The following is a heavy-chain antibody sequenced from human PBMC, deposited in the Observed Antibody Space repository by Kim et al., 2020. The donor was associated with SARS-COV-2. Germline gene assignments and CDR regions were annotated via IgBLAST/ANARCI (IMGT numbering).Heavy chain of an antibody. Sequence: SETLSLTCTVSGYSISSGYYWGWIRQPPGKGLEWIGSIYHSGSTYYNPSLKSRVTISVDTSKNQFSLKLSSVTAADTAVYSCARYTDSSGWYAYYFDYWGQGTLVTVSS. D-gene: IGHD6-19*01. CDR1: GYSISSGYY. CDR2: IYHSGST. CDR3: ARYTDSSGWYAYYFDY. V-gene: IGHV4-38-2*02. J-gene: IGHJ4*02.